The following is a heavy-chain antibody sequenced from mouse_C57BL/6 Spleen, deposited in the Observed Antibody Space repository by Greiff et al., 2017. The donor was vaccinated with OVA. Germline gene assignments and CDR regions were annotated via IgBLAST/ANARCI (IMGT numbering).Heavy chain of an antibody. J-gene: IGHJ1*03. CDR1: GFTFSDYY. CDR2: INYDGSST. CDR3: ARDLGVYWYFDV. V-gene: IGHV5-16*01. Sequence: EVMLVESEGGLVQPGSSMKLSCTASGFTFSDYYMAWVRQVPEKGLEWVANINYDGSSTYYLDSLKSRFIISRDNAKNILYLQMSSLKSEDTATYYCARDLGVYWYFDVWGTGTTVTVSS.